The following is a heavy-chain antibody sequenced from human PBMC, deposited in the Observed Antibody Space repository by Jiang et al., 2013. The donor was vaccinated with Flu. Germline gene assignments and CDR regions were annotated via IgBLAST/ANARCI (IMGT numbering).Heavy chain of an antibody. CDR2: INTNTGNP. J-gene: IGHJ4*02. Sequence: CKASGYTFTNFAMIWVRQAPGQGLEWMGWINTNTGNPTYAQGFTGRFVFSLDTSVSTAYLQISSLKAEDTAVYYCAREDNSGWYKISNWGQGTLVTVSS. D-gene: IGHD6-19*01. CDR1: GYTFTNFA. CDR3: AREDNSGWYKISN. V-gene: IGHV7-4-1*02.